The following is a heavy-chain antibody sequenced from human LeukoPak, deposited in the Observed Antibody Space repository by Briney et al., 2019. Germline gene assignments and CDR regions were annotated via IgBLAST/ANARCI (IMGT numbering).Heavy chain of an antibody. Sequence: ASVKVSCKASGYTFTSYGISWVRQAPGQGLGWMEWISTYNGNTNYAQKLQGRVTMTTDTSTNTAYMELRSLRSDDTAVYYCARASASTVTSPWGQGTLVTVSS. CDR1: GYTFTSYG. V-gene: IGHV1-18*01. CDR2: ISTYNGNT. J-gene: IGHJ5*02. CDR3: ARASASTVTSP. D-gene: IGHD4-17*01.